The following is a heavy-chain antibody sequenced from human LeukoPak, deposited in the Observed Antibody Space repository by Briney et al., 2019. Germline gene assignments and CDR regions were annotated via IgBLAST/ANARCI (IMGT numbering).Heavy chain of an antibody. CDR3: AGDLDSSGYYSFDY. Sequence: ASVKVSCKASGYTFTSYGISWVRQAPGQGLEWMGWISAYNGNTNYAQKLQGRVTMTTDTSTSTAYMELRSLRSDDTAVYYCAGDLDSSGYYSFDYWGQGTLVTVSS. CDR1: GYTFTSYG. V-gene: IGHV1-18*01. D-gene: IGHD3-22*01. J-gene: IGHJ4*02. CDR2: ISAYNGNT.